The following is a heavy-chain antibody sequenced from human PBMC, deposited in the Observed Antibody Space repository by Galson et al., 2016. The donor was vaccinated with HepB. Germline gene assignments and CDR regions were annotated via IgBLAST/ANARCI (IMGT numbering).Heavy chain of an antibody. CDR3: TKTARLRGVPMDY. V-gene: IGHV3-15*04. J-gene: IGHJ4*02. CDR1: GFTFSNAW. D-gene: IGHD3-10*01. Sequence: SLRLSCAVSGFTFSNAWKSWVRRAPGKGLEWVGRIESNADGGTTDYAAPVKGRFIISRVDSKNTLYLQMNSLKTEDTAVYYCTKTARLRGVPMDYWGQGTLVTVSS. CDR2: IESNADGGTT.